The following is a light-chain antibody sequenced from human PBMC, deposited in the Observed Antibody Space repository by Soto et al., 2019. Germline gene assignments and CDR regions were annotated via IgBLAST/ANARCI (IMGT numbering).Light chain of an antibody. Sequence: DIQMTQSPSSLSASVGDRVTLTCRASQSISNYLSWYQQKPGQVPKILIYGASSLQSGVPSRFSGSGFGADFTLTISSLQPEDFATYYCQQNYNTPLTFGPGTKVDI. CDR3: QQNYNTPLT. CDR1: QSISNY. J-gene: IGKJ3*01. V-gene: IGKV1-39*01. CDR2: GAS.